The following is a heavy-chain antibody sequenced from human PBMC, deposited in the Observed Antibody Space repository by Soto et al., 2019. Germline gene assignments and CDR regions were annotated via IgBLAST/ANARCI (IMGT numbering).Heavy chain of an antibody. D-gene: IGHD3-10*02. CDR1: GGSMSENDYY. Sequence: QVQLQEAGPGLVRPSQTLSLTCTVAGGSMSENDYYWSWLRQSPWQGLQWIGYIYDTWTTSYSPSLKSRVTMSADTSRHQFSLQLTSVTAADPALDFCARGIVRGGFDIWGQGTLVTVSS. J-gene: IGHJ3*02. CDR2: IYDTWTT. V-gene: IGHV4-30-4*01. CDR3: ARGIVRGGFDI.